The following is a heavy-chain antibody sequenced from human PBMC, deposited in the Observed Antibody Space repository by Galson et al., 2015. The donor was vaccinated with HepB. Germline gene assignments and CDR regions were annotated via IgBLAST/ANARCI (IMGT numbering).Heavy chain of an antibody. Sequence: SLRLSCAASGFTFSNYAMYWVRQAPGKGLEWVAVISYDGSNTYYADSVKGRFTISRDNSKNTLYLQMNTLRAEDTAVYYCARDFYGDFRHRYGMDVWGQGTTVTVSS. D-gene: IGHD4-17*01. CDR1: GFTFSNYA. J-gene: IGHJ6*02. CDR2: ISYDGSNT. V-gene: IGHV3-30-3*01. CDR3: ARDFYGDFRHRYGMDV.